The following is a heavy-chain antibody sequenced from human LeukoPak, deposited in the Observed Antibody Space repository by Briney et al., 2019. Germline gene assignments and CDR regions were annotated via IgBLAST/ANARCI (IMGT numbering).Heavy chain of an antibody. J-gene: IGHJ3*02. Sequence: ASVKISCKVSGYTFTDYYMHWVQQAPGKGLEWMGLVDPEDGETIYAEKSQGRVTITADTSTDTAYMELSSLRSEDTAVYYCATKRFLQWSDAFDIWGQGTMVTVSS. D-gene: IGHD3-3*01. CDR1: GYTFTDYY. CDR3: ATKRFLQWSDAFDI. V-gene: IGHV1-69-2*01. CDR2: VDPEDGET.